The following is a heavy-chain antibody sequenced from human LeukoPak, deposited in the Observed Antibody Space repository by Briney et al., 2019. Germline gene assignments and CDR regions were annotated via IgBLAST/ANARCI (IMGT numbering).Heavy chain of an antibody. D-gene: IGHD2-15*01. V-gene: IGHV3-11*01. CDR1: GFTFSDYY. Sequence: GGTLRLSCAASGFTFSDYYMSWIRQAPGKGLEWVSYISSSGSTIYYADSVKGRFTISRDNAKNSLYLQMNSLRAEDTAVYYCAKGRYCSGGSCYLEFYYYYYMDVWGKGTTVTVSS. CDR3: AKGRYCSGGSCYLEFYYYYYMDV. J-gene: IGHJ6*03. CDR2: ISSSGSTI.